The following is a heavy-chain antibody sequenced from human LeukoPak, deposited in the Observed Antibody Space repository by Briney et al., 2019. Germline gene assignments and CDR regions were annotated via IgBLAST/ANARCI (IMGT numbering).Heavy chain of an antibody. CDR2: INSSSNYI. Sequence: RGSLRVSCAASGYIFSSYTINWVPQALGKGVEWVSSINSSSNYIDYADSVKGRFTISRDNAKNSLFLQMNSLRAEDTAVYYCARDAYSSSSFDYWGQGTLVTVSS. D-gene: IGHD6-19*01. CDR1: GYIFSSYT. J-gene: IGHJ4*02. V-gene: IGHV3-21*01. CDR3: ARDAYSSSSFDY.